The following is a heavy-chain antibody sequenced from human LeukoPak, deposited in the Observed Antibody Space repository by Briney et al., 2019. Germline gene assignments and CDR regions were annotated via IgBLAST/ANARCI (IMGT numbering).Heavy chain of an antibody. CDR2: INHSGST. Sequence: SETLSLTCAVYGGSFSGYYWSWIRQPPGKGLEWIGEINHSGSTNHNPSLKSRVTISVDTSKKQFSLKLSSVTAADTAVYYCARDKSSDYYYYYMDVWGKGTTVTVSS. V-gene: IGHV4-34*01. CDR3: ARDKSSDYYYYYMDV. D-gene: IGHD6-25*01. CDR1: GGSFSGYY. J-gene: IGHJ6*03.